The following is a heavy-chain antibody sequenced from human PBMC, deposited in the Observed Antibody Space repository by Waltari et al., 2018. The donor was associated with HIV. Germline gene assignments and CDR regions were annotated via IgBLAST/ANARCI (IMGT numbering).Heavy chain of an antibody. J-gene: IGHJ3*01. CDR3: LVVSSVTTGRAPPKENFDV. CDR2: VNPSAVSA. D-gene: IGHD4-17*01. V-gene: IGHV1-46*01. Sequence: QVLLAQSGGEVKKPGASVMISCKASQYLFSTFYFHWVRQAPGQGFKWMGLVNPSAVSATYPQKVQDRVTLTPGTSTNTVIIEVSSLRSDDTAIYLSLVVSSVTTGRAPPKENFDVWGQGTVVAVSS. CDR1: QYLFSTFY.